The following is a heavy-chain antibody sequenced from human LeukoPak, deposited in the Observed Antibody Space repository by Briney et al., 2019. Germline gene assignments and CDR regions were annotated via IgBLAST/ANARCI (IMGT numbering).Heavy chain of an antibody. D-gene: IGHD2-2*01. J-gene: IGHJ5*02. CDR1: GGTFSSYA. Sequence: ASXXXSCKASGGTFSSYAISWVRQAPGQGLEWMGWINPNSGGTNYAQKFQGRVTMTRDTSISTAYMELSRLRSDDTAVYYCARDPVVVVVPAAPYNWFDPWGQGTLVTVSS. V-gene: IGHV1-2*02. CDR2: INPNSGGT. CDR3: ARDPVVVVVPAAPYNWFDP.